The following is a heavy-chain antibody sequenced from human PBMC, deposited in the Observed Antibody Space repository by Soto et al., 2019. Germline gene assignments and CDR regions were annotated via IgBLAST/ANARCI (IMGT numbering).Heavy chain of an antibody. CDR2: INHSGST. CDR3: ASPYYDILTGYKH. Sequence: SETLSLTCAVYGGSFSGYYWSWIRQPPGKGLEWIGEINHSGSTNYNPSLKSRVTISVDTSKNQFSLKLSSVTAADTAVYYCASPYYDILTGYKHWGQGTLVTVSS. J-gene: IGHJ4*02. D-gene: IGHD3-9*01. CDR1: GGSFSGYY. V-gene: IGHV4-34*01.